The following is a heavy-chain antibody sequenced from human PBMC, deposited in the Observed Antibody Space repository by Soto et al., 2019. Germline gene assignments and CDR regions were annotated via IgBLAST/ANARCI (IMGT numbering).Heavy chain of an antibody. J-gene: IGHJ6*02. V-gene: IGHV1-24*01. CDR2: FDPEDGET. D-gene: IGHD3-10*01. CDR1: GYTLTELS. CDR3: ATLWFGELLRLLGTDV. Sequence: ASVKVSCKVSGYTLTELSMHWVRQAPGKGLEWMGGFDPEDGETIYAQKFQGRVTMTEDTSTDTAYMELSSLRSEDMAVYYCATLWFGELLRLLGTDVWGQGTTVTVSS.